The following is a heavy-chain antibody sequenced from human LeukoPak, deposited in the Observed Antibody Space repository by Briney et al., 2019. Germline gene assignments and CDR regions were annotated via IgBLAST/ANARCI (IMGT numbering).Heavy chain of an antibody. D-gene: IGHD3/OR15-3a*01. CDR1: GYSFTGYY. CDR2: INPNSGGP. CDR3: VRGYIYVFFFDY. Sequence: ASVKVSCKTSGYSFTGYYIHWVRQAPGQGLEWMGRINPNSGGPNYGQKFQGTVTMTRDTSISTAYLELSNLRSDDTAAYYCVRGYIYVFFFDYWGQEPLATVSS. V-gene: IGHV1-2*06. J-gene: IGHJ4*02.